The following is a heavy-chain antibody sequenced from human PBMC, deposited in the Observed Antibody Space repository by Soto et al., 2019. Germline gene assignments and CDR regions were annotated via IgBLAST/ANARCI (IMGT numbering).Heavy chain of an antibody. D-gene: IGHD2-15*01. V-gene: IGHV4-34*01. CDR1: GGSFSGYY. J-gene: IGHJ4*02. CDR3: ARGQVVAAQH. Sequence: SETLSLTCAVYGGSFSGYYWSWIRQPPGKGLEWIGYIYHSGSTYYNPSLKSRATISVDRSKNQFSLKLSSVTAADTAVYYCARGQVVAAQHWGQGTLVTVSS. CDR2: IYHSGST.